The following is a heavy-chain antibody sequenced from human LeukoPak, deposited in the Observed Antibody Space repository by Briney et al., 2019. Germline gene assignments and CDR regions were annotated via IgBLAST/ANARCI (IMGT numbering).Heavy chain of an antibody. CDR1: GYTFTNHG. Sequence: SVKVSCKASGYTFTNHGITWVRQAPGQGLEWMGWISAYNGNADYAQSFQGRVTMTTDTSTSTAYMELRSLRSDDTGVYYCARTPKRFGELYQSADYWGQGTLVTVSS. CDR3: ARTPKRFGELYQSADY. J-gene: IGHJ4*02. V-gene: IGHV1-18*01. CDR2: ISAYNGNA. D-gene: IGHD3-10*01.